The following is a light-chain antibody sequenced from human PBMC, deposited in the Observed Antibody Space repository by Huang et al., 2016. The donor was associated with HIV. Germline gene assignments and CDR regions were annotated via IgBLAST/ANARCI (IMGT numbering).Light chain of an antibody. CDR2: VSS. J-gene: IGKJ1*01. CDR1: QNVPNDY. CDR3: KQYSTLPWT. Sequence: EIVLTQSPDTLSLAPGERGALSCRASQNVPNDYLAWYQQKSGQAPRLLIYVSSGRATGVPVRFGGSGSCEEFILTIDRLEPEDFASYYCKQYSTLPWTFGPGTKLEVK. V-gene: IGKV3-20*01.